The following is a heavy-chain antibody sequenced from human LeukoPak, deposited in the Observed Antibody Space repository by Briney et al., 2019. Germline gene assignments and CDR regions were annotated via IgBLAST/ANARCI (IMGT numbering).Heavy chain of an antibody. CDR1: GYTFPCFG. Sequence: ASVNLYCHASGYTFPCFGMSLVRQAPRQGPEWIGWIRAYNDNTKHAEKLQGRVTMTTDTATSTAYMELRSLRSDDTAVYYCARTRYYYDSSGSGGSYDAFDIWGQGTMVTVSS. V-gene: IGHV1-18*01. J-gene: IGHJ3*02. CDR3: ARTRYYYDSSGSGGSYDAFDI. CDR2: IRAYNDNT. D-gene: IGHD3-22*01.